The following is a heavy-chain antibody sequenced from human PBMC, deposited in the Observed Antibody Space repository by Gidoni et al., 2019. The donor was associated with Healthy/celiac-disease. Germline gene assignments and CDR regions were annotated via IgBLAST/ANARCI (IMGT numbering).Heavy chain of an antibody. V-gene: IGHV3-21*01. D-gene: IGHD2-15*01. CDR1: GFPSGSYS. J-gene: IGHJ6*02. Sequence: EVQLVESGGGLVKPGGSLRLSCAASGFPSGSYSMNWVRQAPGKGLEWGSSISSSSSYIYYADSVKGRFTISRDNAKNSLYLQMNSLRAEDTAVYYCARGGRDIVVVVAATAYYGMDVWGQGTTVTVSS. CDR2: ISSSSSYI. CDR3: ARGGRDIVVVVAATAYYGMDV.